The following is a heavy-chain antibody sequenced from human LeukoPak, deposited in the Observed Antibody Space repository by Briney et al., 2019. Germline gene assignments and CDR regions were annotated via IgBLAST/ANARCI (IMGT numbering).Heavy chain of an antibody. CDR3: ARGGPRPVGATDHFDY. CDR2: IYYSGST. J-gene: IGHJ4*02. Sequence: SETLSLTCTVSGGSISSSSYYWGWIRQPPGKGLEWIGSIYYSGSTYYNPSLKSRVTISVDTSKNQFSLKLSSVTAADTAVYYCARGGPRPVGATDHFDYWGQGTLVTVSS. V-gene: IGHV4-39*07. D-gene: IGHD1-26*01. CDR1: GGSISSSSYY.